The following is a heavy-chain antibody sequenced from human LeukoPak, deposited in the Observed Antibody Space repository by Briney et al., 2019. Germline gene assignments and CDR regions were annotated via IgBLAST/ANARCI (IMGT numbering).Heavy chain of an antibody. V-gene: IGHV4-38-2*02. CDR2: IYHSGST. D-gene: IGHD3-10*01. CDR1: GYSISSGYY. J-gene: IGHJ4*02. Sequence: PSETLSLTCAVSGYSISSGYYWGWIRQPPGKRLEWIGSIYHSGSTYYNPSLKSRVSISVDTSKNQFSLKLSSVTAADTAVYYCARDYYGSGSYYDWGQGTLVTVSS. CDR3: ARDYYGSGSYYD.